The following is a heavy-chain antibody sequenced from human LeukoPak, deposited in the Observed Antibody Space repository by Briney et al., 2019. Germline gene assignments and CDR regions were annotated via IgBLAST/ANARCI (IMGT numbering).Heavy chain of an antibody. Sequence: PSETLSLTCAVSGYSISSGYYWGWIRQPPGKGLEWIGEINHSGSTNYNPSLKSRVTISVDTSKNQFSLKLSSVTAADTAVYYCARGRRGSGIVVVPAAKYYYYYMDVWGKGTTVTVSS. J-gene: IGHJ6*03. CDR2: INHSGST. CDR1: GYSISSGYY. CDR3: ARGRRGSGIVVVPAAKYYYYYMDV. V-gene: IGHV4-38-2*01. D-gene: IGHD2-2*01.